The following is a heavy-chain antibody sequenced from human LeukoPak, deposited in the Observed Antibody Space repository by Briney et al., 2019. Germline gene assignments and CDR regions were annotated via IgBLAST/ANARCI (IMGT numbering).Heavy chain of an antibody. Sequence: SETLSLTCTVSGDSISSHYWSWIRQPPGKGLEWIGYVFYSGNTNYNPSLKSRVTISLDTSKNQFSLNLSSVTAADTAVYYCARYYGSYESVNYYYYMDVWGKGTTVTISS. J-gene: IGHJ6*03. CDR3: ARYYGSYESVNYYYYMDV. V-gene: IGHV4-59*11. CDR2: VFYSGNT. D-gene: IGHD4-11*01. CDR1: GDSISSHY.